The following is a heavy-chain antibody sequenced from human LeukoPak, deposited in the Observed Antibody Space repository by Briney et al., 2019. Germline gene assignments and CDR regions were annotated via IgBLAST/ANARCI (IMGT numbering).Heavy chain of an antibody. CDR2: ISSSSSYI. Sequence: GGSLRLSCAASGFTFSSYSMNWVRQAPGKGLEWVSSISSSSSYIYYADSVKGRFTISRDNSKNTLYLQMNSLRAEDTAVYYCAKASGAIVVVITRGSPFDYWGQGTLVTVSS. V-gene: IGHV3-21*04. CDR3: AKASGAIVVVITRGSPFDY. J-gene: IGHJ4*02. CDR1: GFTFSSYS. D-gene: IGHD3-22*01.